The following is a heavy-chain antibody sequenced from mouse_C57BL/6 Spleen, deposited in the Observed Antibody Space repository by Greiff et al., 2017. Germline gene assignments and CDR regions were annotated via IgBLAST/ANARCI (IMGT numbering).Heavy chain of an antibody. D-gene: IGHD3-3*01. CDR1: GYSFTGYY. CDR3: ARGRGTAWFAY. J-gene: IGHJ3*01. Sequence: VQLQQSGPELVKPGASVKISCKASGYSFTGYYMNWVKQSPEKSLEWIGEINPSTGGTTYNQKFKAKATVTVDKSSSTAYMQLKSLTSEDSAVYYCARGRGTAWFAYWGQGTLVTVSA. CDR2: INPSTGGT. V-gene: IGHV1-42*01.